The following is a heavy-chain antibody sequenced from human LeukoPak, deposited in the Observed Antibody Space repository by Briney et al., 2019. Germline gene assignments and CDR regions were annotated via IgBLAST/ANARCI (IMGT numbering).Heavy chain of an antibody. J-gene: IGHJ4*03. CDR2: INHRGDT. CDR3: ARGPTISETGYFDY. D-gene: IGHD1-1*01. CDR1: GGSFSSYY. V-gene: IGHV4-34*01. Sequence: SETLSLTCAVYGGSFSSYYWSWIRQSPGKGLEWIAEINHRGDTNYNPSAKSRVTISVDTSKNQFSLKVTSLTAADTAVYYCARGPTISETGYFDYWGQGTLVTVSS.